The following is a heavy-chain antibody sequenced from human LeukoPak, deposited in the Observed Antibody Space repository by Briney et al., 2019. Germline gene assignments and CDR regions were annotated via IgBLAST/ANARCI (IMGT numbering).Heavy chain of an antibody. CDR2: ISSSSSYI. J-gene: IGHJ4*02. V-gene: IGHV3-21*01. CDR1: GFTFSSYS. CDR3: ARVGNWNYEDY. Sequence: GGSLRLSCAASGFTFSSYSVNWVRQAPGEGLEWVSSISSSSSYIYYADSVKGRFTISRDNAKNSLYLQMNSLRAEDTAMYYCARVGNWNYEDYWGQGTLVTVSS. D-gene: IGHD1-7*01.